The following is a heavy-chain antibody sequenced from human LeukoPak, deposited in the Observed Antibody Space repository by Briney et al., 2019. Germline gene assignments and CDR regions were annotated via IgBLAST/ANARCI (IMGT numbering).Heavy chain of an antibody. D-gene: IGHD1-7*01. J-gene: IGHJ4*02. Sequence: LSLTCAVYGGSISTSHWWTWVRQAPGKGLEWVAVISNDGSNKHYADSVKGRFTISRDNSKNTLYLQMNSLRAEDTAVYYCAKDLTGVNYCLDQWGQGTLVTVSS. CDR1: GGSISTSHW. V-gene: IGHV3-30*18. CDR2: ISNDGSNK. CDR3: AKDLTGVNYCLDQ.